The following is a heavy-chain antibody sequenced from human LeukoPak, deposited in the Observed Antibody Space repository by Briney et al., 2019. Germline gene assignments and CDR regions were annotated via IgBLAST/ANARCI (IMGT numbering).Heavy chain of an antibody. CDR1: GGSISGYY. D-gene: IGHD6-13*01. V-gene: IGHV4-59*08. J-gene: IGHJ4*02. CDR3: ARAVSSSWPFDY. CDR2: IYYSGST. Sequence: SETLSLTCTVSGGSISGYYWSWIRQPPGKGLEWIGYIYYSGSTNYNPSLKSRVTISVDTSKNQFSLKLSSVTAADTAVYYCARAVSSSWPFDYWGQGTLVTVSS.